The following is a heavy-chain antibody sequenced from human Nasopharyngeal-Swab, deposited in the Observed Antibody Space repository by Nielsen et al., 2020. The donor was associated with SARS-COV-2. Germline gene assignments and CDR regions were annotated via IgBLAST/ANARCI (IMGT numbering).Heavy chain of an antibody. J-gene: IGHJ5*01. V-gene: IGHV3-23*01. CDR3: AKDYRIGDGDMFDS. CDR1: GFTFGSYA. D-gene: IGHD4-17*01. Sequence: GGSLRLSCAASGFTFGSYAMSWVRQAPGKGLEWVSGLIEDGSTTYYADSVKGRFTISRDNSRNTLYLQMNSLTAEDTAVYFCAKDYRIGDGDMFDSWGQGTLVTVSS. CDR2: LIEDGSTT.